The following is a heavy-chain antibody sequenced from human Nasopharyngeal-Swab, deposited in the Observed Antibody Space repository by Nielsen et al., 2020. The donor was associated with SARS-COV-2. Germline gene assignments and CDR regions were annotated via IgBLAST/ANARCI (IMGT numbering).Heavy chain of an antibody. CDR3: SRCGGSCYTGKDY. J-gene: IGHJ4*02. CDR2: IRSKGNSYAT. D-gene: IGHD2-15*01. V-gene: IGHV3-73*01. CDR1: GFIFSDSA. Sequence: GESLKISCAASGFIFSDSAIHWVRQASGKGQAWVGRIRSKGNSYATEYAASVEGRFTISRDDSKNTAYLQMNSLITEDTAVYYCSRCGGSCYTGKDYWGQGTLVTVSS.